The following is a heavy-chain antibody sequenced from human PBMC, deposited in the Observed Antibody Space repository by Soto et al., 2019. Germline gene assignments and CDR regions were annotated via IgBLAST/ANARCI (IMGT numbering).Heavy chain of an antibody. D-gene: IGHD3-10*01. CDR3: AKSRGVDNYYYGMDV. CDR1: GLSFGSYG. J-gene: IGHJ6*02. CDR2: ISYDGSKK. Sequence: PGGSLRLSCVVSGLSFGSYGMHWVRQAPGKGLEWVALISYDGSKKYYMDSVKGRFTISRDNSLGTLFLQMISLRPEDTAVYYCAKSRGVDNYYYGMDVWGQGTTVTVS. V-gene: IGHV3-30*18.